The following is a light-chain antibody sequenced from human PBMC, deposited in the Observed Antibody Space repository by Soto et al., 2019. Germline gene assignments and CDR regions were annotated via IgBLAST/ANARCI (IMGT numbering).Light chain of an antibody. Sequence: ESVLTQSPGTLSLSPGERPTLSCRASQSVSSSYLAWYQQKPGXAPXXLIYGASSRATGIPDRFSGSGSGTDFPLTISRMEPEDSAVYYCQQYGSSRTFGQGTKVDIK. CDR1: QSVSSSY. J-gene: IGKJ1*01. CDR3: QQYGSSRT. V-gene: IGKV3-20*01. CDR2: GAS.